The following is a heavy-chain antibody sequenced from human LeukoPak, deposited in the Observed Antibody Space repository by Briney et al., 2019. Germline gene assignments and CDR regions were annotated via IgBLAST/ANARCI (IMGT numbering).Heavy chain of an antibody. Sequence: GGSLRLSCTASGFPFGDYAMSWVRQAPGKGLEWVGFIRSKAYGGTTEYAASVKGRFTISRDDSKSIAYLQMNSLKTEDTAVYYCTRDSSRITIFGVVTVYGMDVWGQGTTVTVSS. D-gene: IGHD3-3*01. CDR3: TRDSSRITIFGVVTVYGMDV. V-gene: IGHV3-49*04. J-gene: IGHJ6*02. CDR2: IRSKAYGGTT. CDR1: GFPFGDYA.